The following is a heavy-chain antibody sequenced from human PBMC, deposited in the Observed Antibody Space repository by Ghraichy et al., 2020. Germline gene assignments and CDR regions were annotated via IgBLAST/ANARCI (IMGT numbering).Heavy chain of an antibody. D-gene: IGHD3-16*02. CDR2: ISSSGSAI. CDR3: ARDYRWSCPHSFDI. Sequence: GGSLRLSCAASGFTFSDYYMSWVRQAPGKGLEWVSYISSSGSAINYADSLKGRFTISRDNAKNSLYLQMNSLTDEDTAVYYCARDYRWSCPHSFDIWGQGIMVTVSS. V-gene: IGHV3-11*01. CDR1: GFTFSDYY. J-gene: IGHJ3*02.